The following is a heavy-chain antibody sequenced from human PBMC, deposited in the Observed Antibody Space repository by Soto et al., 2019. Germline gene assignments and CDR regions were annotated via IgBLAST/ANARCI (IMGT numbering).Heavy chain of an antibody. D-gene: IGHD3-3*01. CDR2: IAFEGSGK. J-gene: IGHJ4*02. Sequence: QVQLVESGGGVVPPGGSLRLSCGVSGFKFKNHGIHWLRQAPGKGLEWVAVIAFEGSGKFYSHSVEGRFSISREDSKDTLHLQMSGLTREDTAMYFCARDPRTNSDFRRGDSVPEFFADWGQAALVTVSS. CDR1: GFKFKNHG. V-gene: IGHV3-30*03. CDR3: ARDPRTNSDFRRGDSVPEFFAD.